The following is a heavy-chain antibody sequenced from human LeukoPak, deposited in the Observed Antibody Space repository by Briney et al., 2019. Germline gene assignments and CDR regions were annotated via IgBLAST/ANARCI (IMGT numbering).Heavy chain of an antibody. CDR3: AKDTTPPKAGFDP. Sequence: PGGSLRLSCAASGFTFSSYGMHWVRQAPGKGLEWVAFIRYDGSNKYYADSVKGRFTISRGNSKYTLYLQMNSLRAEDTSIYFCAKDTTPPKAGFDPWGQGTLVTVSS. CDR2: IRYDGSNK. V-gene: IGHV3-30*02. J-gene: IGHJ5*02. CDR1: GFTFSSYG. D-gene: IGHD1-14*01.